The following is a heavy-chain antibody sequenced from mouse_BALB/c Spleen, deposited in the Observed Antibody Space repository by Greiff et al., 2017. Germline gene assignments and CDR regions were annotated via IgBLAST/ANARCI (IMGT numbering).Heavy chain of an antibody. J-gene: IGHJ4*01. CDR3: ARSRAITTVVAPYAMDY. Sequence: EVQLQESGAELVRPGALVKLSCKASGFNIKDYYMHWVKQRPEQGLEWIGWIDPENGNTIYDPKFQGKASITADTSSNTAYLQLSSLTSEDTAVYYCARSRAITTVVAPYAMDYWGQGTSGTVSS. V-gene: IGHV14-1*02. CDR2: IDPENGNT. CDR1: GFNIKDYY. D-gene: IGHD1-1*01.